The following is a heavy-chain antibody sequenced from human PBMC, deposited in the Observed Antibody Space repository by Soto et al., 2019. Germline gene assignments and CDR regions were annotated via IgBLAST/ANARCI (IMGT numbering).Heavy chain of an antibody. D-gene: IGHD2-15*01. CDR3: ARELGYCSGGNCYLEGAFDI. Sequence: GGSLRLSCAASGYTFSSYAMSWVRQAPGKGLEWVSVISGSGDSTYYADSVKGRFTISRDNSEDTLYLRMNSLRAEDTAVYSCARELGYCSGGNCYLEGAFDIWGQGTMVTVSS. J-gene: IGHJ3*02. CDR2: ISGSGDST. V-gene: IGHV3-23*01. CDR1: GYTFSSYA.